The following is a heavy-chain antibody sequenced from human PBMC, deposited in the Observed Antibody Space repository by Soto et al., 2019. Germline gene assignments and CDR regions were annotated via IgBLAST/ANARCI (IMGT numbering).Heavy chain of an antibody. CDR1: GGSFSGYY. D-gene: IGHD6-13*01. J-gene: IGHJ4*02. CDR3: ARHHVRGRTIAGAAEF. Sequence: SETLSLTCAVYGGSFSGYYWSWIRQPPGKGLEWIGEINHSGNTNYNPYLKSRVTISVDTSKNQLFLILSTVTAEDTAMYYCARHHVRGRTIAGAAEFWGQGTLVTVSS. V-gene: IGHV4-34*01. CDR2: INHSGNT.